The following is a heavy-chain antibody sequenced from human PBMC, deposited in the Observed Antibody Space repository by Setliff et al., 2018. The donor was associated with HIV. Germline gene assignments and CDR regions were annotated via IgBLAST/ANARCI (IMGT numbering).Heavy chain of an antibody. CDR1: GYSISSGYY. CDR3: ASRIYYYDESRVLREEGFVP. V-gene: IGHV4-38-2*02. D-gene: IGHD3-22*01. CDR2: IYHSGPA. Sequence: SETLSLTCTVSGYSISSGYYWGWIRQPPGKGLEWIGSIYHSGPANYNPSLQSRPTLSIDTSKNQFSLKLTSVTAADTAMYYCASRIYYYDESRVLREEGFVPWGQGTLVTVSS. J-gene: IGHJ5*02.